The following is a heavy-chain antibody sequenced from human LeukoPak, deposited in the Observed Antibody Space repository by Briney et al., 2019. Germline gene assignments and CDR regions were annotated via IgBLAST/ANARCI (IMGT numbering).Heavy chain of an antibody. CDR1: GFTFNTFW. J-gene: IGHJ3*01. V-gene: IGHV3-7*03. CDR3: AKDVGAFDL. CDR2: IKQDGSEK. D-gene: IGHD1-26*01. Sequence: GGSLRLSCTASGFTFNTFWMSWVRQAPGKGLEWVANIKQDGSEKYYVDSVTGRFTISRDNAKNSLYLQMNSLRVEDTAMYYCAKDVGAFDLWGRGTMVTVSS.